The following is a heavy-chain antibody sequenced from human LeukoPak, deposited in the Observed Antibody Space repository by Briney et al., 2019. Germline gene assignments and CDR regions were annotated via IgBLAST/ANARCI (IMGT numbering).Heavy chain of an antibody. CDR2: IIPKSGAT. D-gene: IGHD5-18*01. V-gene: IGHV1-2*02. J-gene: IGHJ4*02. CDR1: GYTFSDYF. CDR3: ARDLRSGGVTYGQDS. Sequence: GASVKVSCKASGYTFSDYFIHWVRQAPGQGLEWMGWIIPKSGATNYAQKFRDRVTVTSDTSTADMDLSRLTSDDTAVYYCARDLRSGGVTYGQDSWGQGTLVTVSS.